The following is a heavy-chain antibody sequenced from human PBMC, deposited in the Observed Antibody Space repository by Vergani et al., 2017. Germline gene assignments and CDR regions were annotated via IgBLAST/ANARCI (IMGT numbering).Heavy chain of an antibody. CDR3: ARGGSRDAFDI. CDR2: ISYDGSNK. V-gene: IGHV3-30-3*01. J-gene: IGHJ3*02. D-gene: IGHD6-13*01. CDR1: GFTFSSYA. Sequence: QVQLVESGGGVVQPGRSLRLSCVASGFTFSSYAMHWVRQAPGKGLEWVAVISYDGSNKYYADSVKGRFTISRDNSKNTLYLQMNSLRAEDTAVYYCARGGSRDAFDIWGQGTMVTVSS.